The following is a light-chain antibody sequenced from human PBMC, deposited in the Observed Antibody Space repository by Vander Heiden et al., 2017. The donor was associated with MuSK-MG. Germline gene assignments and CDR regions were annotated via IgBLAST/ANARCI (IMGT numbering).Light chain of an antibody. J-gene: IGKJ3*01. V-gene: IGKV1-39*01. CDR1: QSISSY. Sequence: DIQMTQSPSSLSASVGDRVTITCRASQSISSYLNWYQQKPGKAPKLLIYAASSLQSGGPSRFSGSGSGTDFTLTISSLLPEDFAAYYCQQIDSTPLVTFGHGTKVDIK. CDR2: AAS. CDR3: QQIDSTPLVT.